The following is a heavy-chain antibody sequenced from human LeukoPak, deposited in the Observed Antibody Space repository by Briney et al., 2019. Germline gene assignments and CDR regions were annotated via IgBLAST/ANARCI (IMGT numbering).Heavy chain of an antibody. Sequence: GGSLRLSCAASGFHFSAHGMNWIRQAPGKGLEWVSGISPSGDITYYADSVKGRFTISRDNAKNSLYLQMNSLRAEDTAVYYCARDLGPLYVRGSCFDYWGQGTLVTVSS. CDR2: ISPSGDIT. D-gene: IGHD3-10*02. CDR1: GFHFSAHG. J-gene: IGHJ4*02. V-gene: IGHV3-21*01. CDR3: ARDLGPLYVRGSCFDY.